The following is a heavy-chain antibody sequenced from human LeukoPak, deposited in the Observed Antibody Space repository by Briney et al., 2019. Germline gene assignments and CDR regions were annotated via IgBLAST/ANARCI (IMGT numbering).Heavy chain of an antibody. D-gene: IGHD3-10*01. Sequence: KPSETLSLTCTVSGGSISSYYWSWIRQPPGKGLEWIGYIYYSGSTNYNPSLKSRVTISVDTSKNQFSLKLSSVTAADTAVYYCARLKGLLWFGKFPTFFDYWGQGTLVTVSS. J-gene: IGHJ4*02. V-gene: IGHV4-59*08. CDR1: GGSISSYY. CDR3: ARLKGLLWFGKFPTFFDY. CDR2: IYYSGST.